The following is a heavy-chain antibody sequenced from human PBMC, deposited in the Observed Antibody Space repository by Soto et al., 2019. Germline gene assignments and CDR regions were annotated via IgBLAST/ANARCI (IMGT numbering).Heavy chain of an antibody. V-gene: IGHV4-30-4*01. CDR2: IYYSGST. Sequence: PSETLSLTCTVSGGSISSGDYYWSWIRQPPGKGLEWIGYIYYSGSTYYNPSLKSRVTISVDTSKNQFSLKLSSVTAADTAVYYCARADGITMWEYGMDVWGQGTTVTVSS. CDR3: ARADGITMWEYGMDV. J-gene: IGHJ6*02. CDR1: GGSISSGDYY. D-gene: IGHD3-3*01.